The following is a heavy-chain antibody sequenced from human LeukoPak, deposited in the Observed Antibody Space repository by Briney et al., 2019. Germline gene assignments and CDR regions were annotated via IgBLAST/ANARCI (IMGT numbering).Heavy chain of an antibody. CDR1: GYSISSGYY. CDR3: AKHYYDSSGYYWDY. D-gene: IGHD3-22*01. Sequence: SETLSLTCAVSGYSISSGYYWGWIRQPPGKGLEWIGSIYHSGSTYYNPSLKSRVTIPVDTSKNQFSLKLSSVTAADTAVYYCAKHYYDSSGYYWDYWGQGTLVSVSS. V-gene: IGHV4-38-2*01. J-gene: IGHJ4*02. CDR2: IYHSGST.